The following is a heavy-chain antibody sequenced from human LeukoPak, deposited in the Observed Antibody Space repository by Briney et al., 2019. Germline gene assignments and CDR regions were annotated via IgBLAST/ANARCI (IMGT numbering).Heavy chain of an antibody. CDR2: IYYTGST. CDR1: GGSISSSSYF. Sequence: NPSETLSLTCTVSGGSISSSSYFWAWIRQPPGRGLEWIESIYYTGSTYYNPSLKSRVTISVDTSKNQFSLKLSSVTAADTAVYYCARSGYTTRRHAAFDIWGQGTMVAVSS. D-gene: IGHD6-13*01. CDR3: ARSGYTTRRHAAFDI. J-gene: IGHJ3*02. V-gene: IGHV4-39*07.